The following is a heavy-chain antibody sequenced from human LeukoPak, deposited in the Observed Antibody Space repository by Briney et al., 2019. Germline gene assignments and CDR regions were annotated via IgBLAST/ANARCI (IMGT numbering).Heavy chain of an antibody. V-gene: IGHV1-46*01. CDR2: INPSGGST. CDR1: GYTFTSYY. Sequence: ASVKVSCRASGYTFTSYYMRWVRQAPGQGLEWMGIINPSGGSTSYAQKFQGRVTMTRDTSTSTVYMELSSLRSEDTAVYYCARDHGSSGYYPRGYFDYWGQGTLVTVSS. J-gene: IGHJ4*02. CDR3: ARDHGSSGYYPRGYFDY. D-gene: IGHD3-22*01.